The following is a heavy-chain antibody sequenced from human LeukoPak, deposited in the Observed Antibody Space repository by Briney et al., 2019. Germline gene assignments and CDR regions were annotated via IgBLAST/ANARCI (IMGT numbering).Heavy chain of an antibody. J-gene: IGHJ6*03. Sequence: PGGSLRLSCAASGFTFSSYAMHWVRHAPGKGLEWVAVISYDGSNKYYADSVKGRFTISRDNSKNTLYLQMNSLRAEDTAVYYCARASRFGEFENYYMDAWGKGTTVTVSS. V-gene: IGHV3-30*04. D-gene: IGHD3-10*01. CDR2: ISYDGSNK. CDR3: ARASRFGEFENYYMDA. CDR1: GFTFSSYA.